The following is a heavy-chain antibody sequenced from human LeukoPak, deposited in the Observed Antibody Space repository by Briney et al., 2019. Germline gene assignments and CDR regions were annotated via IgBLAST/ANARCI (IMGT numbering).Heavy chain of an antibody. V-gene: IGHV1-46*01. D-gene: IGHD2-2*01. CDR2: INPSGGST. Sequence: HRASVKVSCKASGYTFTSYYMHWVRQAPGQGLEWMGIINPSGGSTSYAQKFQGRVTMTRDTSTSTVYMELSSLRSEDTAVYYCAVGGGYCSSTSCYGDYNWFDPWGQGTLVTVSS. CDR3: AVGGGYCSSTSCYGDYNWFDP. CDR1: GYTFTSYY. J-gene: IGHJ5*02.